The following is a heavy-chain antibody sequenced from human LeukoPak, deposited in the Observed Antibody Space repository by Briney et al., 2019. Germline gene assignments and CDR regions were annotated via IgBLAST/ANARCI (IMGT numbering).Heavy chain of an antibody. V-gene: IGHV3-23*01. J-gene: IGHJ4*02. CDR2: ISERGGST. Sequence: GGSLRLSCVVSGITLSNYGMSWVRQAPGKGLEWVSGISERGGSTNYADSVKGRFIISRDTSKNTVYLQMNSLRVEDTAVYFRAKRGIVIRAVIIIGFHKEAYYFDYWGQGILVTVSS. CDR3: AKRGIVIRAVIIIGFHKEAYYFDY. CDR1: GITLSNYG. D-gene: IGHD3-10*01.